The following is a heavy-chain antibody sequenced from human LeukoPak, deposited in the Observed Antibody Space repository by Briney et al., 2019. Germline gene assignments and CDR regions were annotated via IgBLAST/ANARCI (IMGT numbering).Heavy chain of an antibody. CDR1: GGTFSSYA. CDR3: ARDVVGYDSSGYYYRY. CDR2: IIPIFGTA. D-gene: IGHD3-22*01. Sequence: SVKVSCKASGGTFSSYAISWVRQAPGPGLEWMGRIIPIFGTANYAQKFQGRVTITTDESTSTAYMELSSLRSEDTAVYYCARDVVGYDSSGYYYRYWGQGTLVTVSS. J-gene: IGHJ4*02. V-gene: IGHV1-69*05.